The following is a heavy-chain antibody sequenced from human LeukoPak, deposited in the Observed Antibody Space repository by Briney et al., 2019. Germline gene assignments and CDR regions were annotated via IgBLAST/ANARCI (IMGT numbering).Heavy chain of an antibody. CDR2: IYPGDSDT. D-gene: IGHD5-18*01. CDR1: GYSFTSYW. CDR3: ARLVDTAMVIGYYFDY. J-gene: IGHJ4*02. V-gene: IGHV5-51*01. Sequence: GESLKISCKGSGYSFTSYWIGWVRQMPGKGLEWVGIIYPGDSDTRYSPSFQGQVTISADKSISTAYLQWSSLKASDTAMYYCARLVDTAMVIGYYFDYWGQGTLVTVSS.